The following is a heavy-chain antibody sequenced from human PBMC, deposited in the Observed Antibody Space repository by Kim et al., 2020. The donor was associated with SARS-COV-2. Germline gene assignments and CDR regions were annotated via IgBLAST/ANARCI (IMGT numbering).Heavy chain of an antibody. V-gene: IGHV4-30-4*01. CDR1: GGSISSGDYY. CDR2: IYYSGST. D-gene: IGHD3-22*01. Sequence: SETLSLTCTVSGGSISSGDYYWSWIRQPPGKGLEWIGYIYYSGSTYYNPSLKSRVTISVDTSKNQFSLKLSSVTAADTAVYYCAREREYYYDSSGYSTFDYWGQGTLVTVSS. CDR3: AREREYYYDSSGYSTFDY. J-gene: IGHJ4*02.